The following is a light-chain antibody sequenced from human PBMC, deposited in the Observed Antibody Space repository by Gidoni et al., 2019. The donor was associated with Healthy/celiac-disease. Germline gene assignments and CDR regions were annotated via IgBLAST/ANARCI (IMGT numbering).Light chain of an antibody. V-gene: IGLV1-51*01. CDR3: GTWDSSLSLYV. CDR1: SSNIGNNS. J-gene: IGLJ1*01. Sequence: QSVLTQPPSVSAAPGQKVTISCSGSSSNIGNNSVSWYQQLPGTAPKLLIYDNNKRPSGIPDRFSGSKSGTSATLGITGLQTGDEADYYCGTWDSSLSLYVFGTGTKVTVL. CDR2: DNN.